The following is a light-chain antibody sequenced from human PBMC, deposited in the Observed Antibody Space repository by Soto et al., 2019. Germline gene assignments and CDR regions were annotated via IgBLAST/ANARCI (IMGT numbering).Light chain of an antibody. V-gene: IGKV3-20*01. CDR1: QSVSSSY. Sequence: EIVLTQSPGTLSLSPGERATLSCRASQSVSSSYLAWYQQKPGQAPRPRIYGASNRAIGIPDRFSGSGSGTAFTHTISRLEPEDFAVYYWQQYGSSPWTFGQGTKVEIK. J-gene: IGKJ1*01. CDR3: QQYGSSPWT. CDR2: GAS.